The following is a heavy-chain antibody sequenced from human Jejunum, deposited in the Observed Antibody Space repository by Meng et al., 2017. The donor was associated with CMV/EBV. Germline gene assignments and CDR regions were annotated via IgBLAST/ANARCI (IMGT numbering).Heavy chain of an antibody. J-gene: IGHJ4*02. CDR3: AYYYDSSGSGRYFDY. V-gene: IGHV4-39*07. Sequence: GGSSNSYTHYWGWIRQPPGNGLEWIGSVYYGGSTYYNPSPMSRVTISLDASKNHFSLKPTSVTAADTAVYYCAYYYDSSGSGRYFDYWGQGTLVTVSS. CDR2: VYYGGST. D-gene: IGHD3-22*01. CDR1: GGSSNSYTHY.